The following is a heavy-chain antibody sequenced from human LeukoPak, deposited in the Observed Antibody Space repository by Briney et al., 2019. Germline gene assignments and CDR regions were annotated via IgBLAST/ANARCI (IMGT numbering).Heavy chain of an antibody. D-gene: IGHD4-23*01. CDR1: GGSISSSGYY. V-gene: IGHV4-31*03. J-gene: IGHJ4*02. CDR2: IYYSGTT. Sequence: SETLSLTCTVSGGSISSSGYYWSWIRQLPGKGLEWIGYIYYSGTTYYNPSLKSRVTISVDTSKNQFSLNLTSLTAADTAVYYCARGGGYYFDYWGQGTLVTVSS. CDR3: ARGGGYYFDY.